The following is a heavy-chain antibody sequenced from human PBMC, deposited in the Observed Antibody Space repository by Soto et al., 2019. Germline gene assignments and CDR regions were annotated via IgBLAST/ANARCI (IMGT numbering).Heavy chain of an antibody. J-gene: IGHJ6*02. Sequence: PSETLSLTCTVSGGXICSSVSYWGWIRQPPGKGLEWIGSIYYSGSTYYNPSLKSRVTISVDTSKNQFSLKLSSVTAADTAVYYCARLDGSLTTYYYYGMDVWGQGTTVTVSS. CDR3: ARLDGSLTTYYYYGMDV. CDR1: GGXICSSVSY. CDR2: IYYSGST. V-gene: IGHV4-39*01. D-gene: IGHD3-10*01.